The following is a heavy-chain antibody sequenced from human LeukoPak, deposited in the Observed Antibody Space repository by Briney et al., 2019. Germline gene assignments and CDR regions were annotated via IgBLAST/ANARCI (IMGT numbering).Heavy chain of an antibody. CDR1: GGTFSSYA. V-gene: IGHV1-18*01. CDR3: ARDVGITVADSFDP. Sequence: ASVKVSCKASGGTFSSYAISWVRQAPGQGLEWMGWIHIYRGNTNYAQKFQGRVTMTTDTSTSTVYMEVRGPRSDDTAMYYCARDVGITVADSFDPWGQGTLVTVSS. CDR2: IHIYRGNT. J-gene: IGHJ5*02. D-gene: IGHD6-13*01.